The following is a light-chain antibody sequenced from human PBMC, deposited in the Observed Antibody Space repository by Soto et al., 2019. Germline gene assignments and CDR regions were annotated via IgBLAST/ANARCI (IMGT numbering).Light chain of an antibody. J-gene: IGKJ1*01. CDR1: QSISSW. CDR2: DVS. V-gene: IGKV1-5*01. CDR3: QQYNSYPWT. Sequence: DIQMTQSPSTLSASVGDRVTITCRASQSISSWLAWYHQKPGKAPKLLIYDVSSLESGVPSRFSGSGSGTEFTLTISSLQPEDFTTYYCQQYNSYPWTFGQGTKVEIK.